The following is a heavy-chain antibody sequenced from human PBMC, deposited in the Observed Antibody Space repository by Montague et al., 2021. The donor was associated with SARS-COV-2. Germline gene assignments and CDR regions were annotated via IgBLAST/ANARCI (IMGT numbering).Heavy chain of an antibody. D-gene: IGHD4-17*01. Sequence: SETLSLTCAVYGGSFSGYYWSWIRQPPGKGLEWIGEINHSGSTNYNPSLKSRVTISVETYKNQFSLKLSSVTAADTAVYYCARGRTVTTFYYYHYGMDVWGQGTTVTVSS. V-gene: IGHV4-34*01. J-gene: IGHJ6*02. CDR3: ARGRTVTTFYYYHYGMDV. CDR1: GGSFSGYY. CDR2: INHSGST.